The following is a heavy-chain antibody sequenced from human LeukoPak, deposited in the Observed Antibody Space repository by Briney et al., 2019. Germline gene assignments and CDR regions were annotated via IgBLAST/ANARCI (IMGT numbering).Heavy chain of an antibody. CDR2: ISSNGGST. Sequence: GGSLRLSCAASGFTFSSYAMQWVRQPPGKGLEYVSAISSNGGSTYYANFVKGRFPISRDNSKNTLYLQMGSLRAEDMAVYYCARSTTVTRSFDYWGQGTLVTVSS. J-gene: IGHJ4*02. V-gene: IGHV3-64*01. CDR3: ARSTTVTRSFDY. D-gene: IGHD4-17*01. CDR1: GFTFSSYA.